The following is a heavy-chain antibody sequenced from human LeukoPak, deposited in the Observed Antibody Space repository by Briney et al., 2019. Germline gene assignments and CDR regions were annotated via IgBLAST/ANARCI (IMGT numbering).Heavy chain of an antibody. CDR2: INPGGGST. J-gene: IGHJ4*02. CDR3: ARDGVGAEHSDY. D-gene: IGHD1-26*01. V-gene: IGHV1-46*01. Sequence: ASVKVSCKASGYTFTSYYMHWVRQAPGQGLEWMGIINPGGGSTSYAQKFQGRVTMTRDTSTSTVYMELSSLRSEDTAVYYCARDGVGAEHSDYWGQGTLVTVSS. CDR1: GYTFTSYY.